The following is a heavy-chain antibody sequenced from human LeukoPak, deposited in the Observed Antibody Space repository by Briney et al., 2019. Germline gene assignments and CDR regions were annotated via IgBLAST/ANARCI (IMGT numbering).Heavy chain of an antibody. CDR3: ARGLWFGELLFDP. V-gene: IGHV4-34*01. CDR1: GGSFSGYY. CDR2: INHSGST. D-gene: IGHD3-10*01. Sequence: PSETLSLTCAVYGGSFSGYYWSWIRQPPGKGLEWIGEINHSGSTNYNPSLKSQVTISVDTSKNQFSLKLSSVTAADTAVYYCARGLWFGELLFDPWGQGTLVTVSS. J-gene: IGHJ5*02.